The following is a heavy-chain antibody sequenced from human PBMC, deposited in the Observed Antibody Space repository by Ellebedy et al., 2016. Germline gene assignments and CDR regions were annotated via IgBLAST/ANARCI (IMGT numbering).Heavy chain of an antibody. V-gene: IGHV4-34*01. CDR3: ARVTTVTSDAFDI. CDR2: INHSGST. D-gene: IGHD4-11*01. J-gene: IGHJ3*02. CDR1: GGSFSGYY. Sequence: SETLSLTXAVYGGSFSGYYWSWIRQPPGKGLEWIGEINHSGSTNYNPSLKSRVTISVDTSKNQFSLKLSSVTAADTAVYYCARVTTVTSDAFDIWGQGTMVTVSS.